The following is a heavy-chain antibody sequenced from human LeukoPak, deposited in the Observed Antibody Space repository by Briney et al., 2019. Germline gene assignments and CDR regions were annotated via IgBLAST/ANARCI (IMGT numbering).Heavy chain of an antibody. J-gene: IGHJ4*02. CDR2: IRYDGTNE. Sequence: GSLRLSCAASGFIFSTYGMHWVRQAPGKGLEWVAFIRYDGTNEYYKDSVKGRFTISRDNSNNILYLQMSSLRVEDTAVYYCAKGDTSTWYNVDYWGQGILVTVSS. CDR3: AKGDTSTWYNVDY. D-gene: IGHD6-13*01. V-gene: IGHV3-30*02. CDR1: GFIFSTYG.